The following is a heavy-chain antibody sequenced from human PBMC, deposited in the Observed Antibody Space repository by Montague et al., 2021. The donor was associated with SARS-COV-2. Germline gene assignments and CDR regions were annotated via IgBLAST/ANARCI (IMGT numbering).Heavy chain of an antibody. CDR2: IKQDGSER. Sequence: SLRLSCSASGFTFSSYWMSWVRQAPGKGLERVANIKQDGSERYYVDSVKGRFTISRDNAKNSLYLQMNSLRAEDTAVYYCARDRRFLEWLPTLGCFDPRGQGTLVTVSS. J-gene: IGHJ5*02. V-gene: IGHV3-7*01. CDR3: ARDRRFLEWLPTLGCFDP. D-gene: IGHD3-3*01. CDR1: GFTFSSYW.